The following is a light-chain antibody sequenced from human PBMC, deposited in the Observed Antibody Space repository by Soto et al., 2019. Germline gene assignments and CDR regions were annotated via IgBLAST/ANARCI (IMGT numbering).Light chain of an antibody. CDR2: GAS. CDR3: QQYNNWPPYT. Sequence: EIVMTQSPATLSVSPGERATLSCRASQSVSSSLAWYQQKPGQAPRLLIYGASTRATGIPARFSGSGSGTEFTLTIRSLQSEDFAVYYCQQYNNWPPYTFGQGTNLEIK. J-gene: IGKJ2*01. V-gene: IGKV3-15*01. CDR1: QSVSSS.